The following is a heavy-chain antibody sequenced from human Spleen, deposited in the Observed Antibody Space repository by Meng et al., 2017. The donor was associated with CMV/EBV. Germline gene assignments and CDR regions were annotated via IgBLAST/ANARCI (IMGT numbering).Heavy chain of an antibody. V-gene: IGHV3-21*01. Sequence: GESLKISCAASGFTFSSYSMNGVRQAPGKGLEWVSSISSSSSYIYYADLVKGRFTISRDNGKNSLYLHMDSLRAEDTAVYYCARGDGILIFDMVYPYYFDYWGQGVLVTVSS. CDR3: ARGDGILIFDMVYPYYFDY. J-gene: IGHJ4*02. D-gene: IGHD3/OR15-3a*01. CDR2: ISSSSSYI. CDR1: GFTFSSYS.